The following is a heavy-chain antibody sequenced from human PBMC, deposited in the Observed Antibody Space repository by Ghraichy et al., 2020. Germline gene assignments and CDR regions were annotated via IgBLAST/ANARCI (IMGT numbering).Heavy chain of an antibody. V-gene: IGHV4-31*03. CDR2: SGST. CDR3: ARETTLIHAFDI. CDR1: GGSIISAGHY. D-gene: IGHD2/OR15-2a*01. Sequence: SETLSLTCTVSGGSIISAGHYWTWIRQHPGKGLEWIGYSGSTFYNPSLSSRVTISVDTSKNQFSLKLTSVTAADTAVYYCARETTLIHAFDIWGQGTMVTVS. J-gene: IGHJ3*02.